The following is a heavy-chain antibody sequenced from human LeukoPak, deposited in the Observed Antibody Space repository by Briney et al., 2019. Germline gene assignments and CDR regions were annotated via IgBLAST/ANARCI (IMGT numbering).Heavy chain of an antibody. V-gene: IGHV3-23*01. CDR2: ISGSGGST. CDR1: GFTFSSYA. CDR3: AKDKSGSGTGIFDY. J-gene: IGHJ4*02. Sequence: GGSLRLSYAASGFTFSSYAMSWVRQAPGKGLEWVSAISGSGGSTYYADSVKGRFTISRDNSKNTLYLQMNSLRAEDTAVYYCAKDKSGSGTGIFDYWGQGTLVTVSS. D-gene: IGHD3-10*01.